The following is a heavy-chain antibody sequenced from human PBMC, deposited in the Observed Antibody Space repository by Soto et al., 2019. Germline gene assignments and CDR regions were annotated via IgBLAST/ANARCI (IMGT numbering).Heavy chain of an antibody. V-gene: IGHV1-2*04. CDR1: GYTFTGYY. CDR3: ARDYRQQLVPWGYYYYGMDV. D-gene: IGHD6-13*01. Sequence: QVQLVQSGAEVKKPGASVKVSCKASGYTFTGYYMHWVRQAPGQGLEWMGWINPNSGGTNYAQKFHGWVTMTRDTPIRPAYMELSRLRSDDTAVYYCARDYRQQLVPWGYYYYGMDVWGQGTTVTVS. CDR2: INPNSGGT. J-gene: IGHJ6*02.